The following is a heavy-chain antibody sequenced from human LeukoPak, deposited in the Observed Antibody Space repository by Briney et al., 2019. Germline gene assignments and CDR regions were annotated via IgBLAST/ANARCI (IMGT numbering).Heavy chain of an antibody. CDR3: ARESYDDSYGYPPRFDY. V-gene: IGHV3-48*03. D-gene: IGHD5-18*01. CDR2: ITGSGGAV. CDR1: EFTFSSYD. J-gene: IGHJ4*02. Sequence: GGSLRLSCAASEFTFSSYDIIWVRQAPGKGLEWVSWITGSGGAVKYTDSVKGRFTISRDNAKNSLYLQMNSLRAEDTAVYYCARESYDDSYGYPPRFDYWGQGTLVTVSS.